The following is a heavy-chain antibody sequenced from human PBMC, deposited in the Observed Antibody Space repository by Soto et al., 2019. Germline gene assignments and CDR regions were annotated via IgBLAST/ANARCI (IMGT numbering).Heavy chain of an antibody. V-gene: IGHV1-18*01. Sequence: QVQLVQSGAEVKKPGASVKVSCKASGYTFTSYGISWVRQAPGQGLEWMGWISAYNGNTNYAQKLQGRVTMTTDTSTSTAYMELRSLRSDDTAVYYCARDLRHITTFGVAHNNWFDPWGQGTLVTVSS. D-gene: IGHD3-3*01. J-gene: IGHJ5*02. CDR1: GYTFTSYG. CDR2: ISAYNGNT. CDR3: ARDLRHITTFGVAHNNWFDP.